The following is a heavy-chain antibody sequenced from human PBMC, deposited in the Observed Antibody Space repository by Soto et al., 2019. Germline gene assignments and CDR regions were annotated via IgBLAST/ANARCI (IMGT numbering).Heavy chain of an antibody. J-gene: IGHJ6*02. CDR2: ISGSGGST. CDR3: AKEGQVAGLRDGMDV. Sequence: PGWSRRLSWAASGFTFSSYAMSWVRQAPGKGLEWVSAISGSGGSTYYADSVKGRFTISRDNSKNTLYLQMNSLRAEDTAVYYCAKEGQVAGLRDGMDVWGQGTTVTVSS. CDR1: GFTFSSYA. V-gene: IGHV3-23*01. D-gene: IGHD6-19*01.